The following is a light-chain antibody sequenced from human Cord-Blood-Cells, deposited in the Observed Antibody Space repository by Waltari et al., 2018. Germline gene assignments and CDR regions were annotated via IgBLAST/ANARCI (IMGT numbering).Light chain of an antibody. CDR3: CSYAGSSTYV. Sequence: SAVTRPASVSGSPAQSITISCQGTSGTFGGYTLLLCYQQHPGKAPKLMIYEVSKRPSGVSNRFSGSKSGNTASLTISGLQAEDEADYYCCSYAGSSTYVFGTGTKVTVL. CDR2: EVS. V-gene: IGLV2-23*02. CDR1: SGTFGGYTL. J-gene: IGLJ1*01.